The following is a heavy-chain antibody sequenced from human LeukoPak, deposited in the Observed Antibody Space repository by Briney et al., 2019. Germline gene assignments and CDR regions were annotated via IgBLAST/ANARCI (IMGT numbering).Heavy chain of an antibody. CDR2: IYSGGST. D-gene: IGHD3-3*01. V-gene: IGHV3-66*01. J-gene: IGHJ4*02. CDR3: ARANPGTYYDFWSGTTYYFDY. Sequence: GGSLRLSCAASGFTVSSNYMSWVRQAPGEGLEWVSVIYSGGSTYYADSVKGRFTISRDNSKNTLYLQMNSLRAEDTAVYYCARANPGTYYDFWSGTTYYFDYWGQGTLVTVSS. CDR1: GFTVSSNY.